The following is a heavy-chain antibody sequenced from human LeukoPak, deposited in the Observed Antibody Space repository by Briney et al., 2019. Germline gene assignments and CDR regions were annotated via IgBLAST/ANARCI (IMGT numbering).Heavy chain of an antibody. D-gene: IGHD3-10*01. J-gene: IGHJ4*02. CDR2: ISSNGGST. CDR3: VKDGDYYGSGSYLDY. CDR1: EFTFSSYA. Sequence: GGSLRLSCSASEFTFSSYAMRWVRQAPGKGLEYVSAISSNGGSTYYADSVKGRFTISRDNSKNTLYLQMSSLRAEDTAVYYCVKDGDYYGSGSYLDYWGQGTLVTVSS. V-gene: IGHV3-64D*09.